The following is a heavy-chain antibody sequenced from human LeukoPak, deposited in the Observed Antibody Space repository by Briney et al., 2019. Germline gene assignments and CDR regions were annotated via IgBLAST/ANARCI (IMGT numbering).Heavy chain of an antibody. CDR1: GFNFSSHG. D-gene: IGHD3-10*01. V-gene: IGHV3-33*01. CDR3: ALLWFGELVGH. CDR2: IWYDGSIK. Sequence: GGSLRLSCAASGFNFSSHGMHWVRQAPGKGLEWVTVIWYDGSIKYYADSVKGRFTVSRDNSKDTLYLQLNSLRAEDTAVYYCALLWFGELVGHWGQGTLVTVSS. J-gene: IGHJ4*02.